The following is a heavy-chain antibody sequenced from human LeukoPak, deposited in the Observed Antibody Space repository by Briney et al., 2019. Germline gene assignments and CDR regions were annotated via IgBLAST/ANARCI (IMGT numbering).Heavy chain of an antibody. CDR1: GFTVSSNY. D-gene: IGHD4-17*01. V-gene: IGHV3-53*01. Sequence: GGSLRLSCAASGFTVSSNYMSWVRQAPGKGLEWVSVIYSGGRTYYADSVKGRFTISRGNSKNTLYLQMNSLRAEDTAVYYCARGALSTGDQGDSWGQGTLVTVSS. CDR2: IYSGGRT. CDR3: ARGALSTGDQGDS. J-gene: IGHJ4*02.